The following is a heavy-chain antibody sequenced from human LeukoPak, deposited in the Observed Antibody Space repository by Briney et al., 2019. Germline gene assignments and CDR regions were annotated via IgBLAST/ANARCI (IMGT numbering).Heavy chain of an antibody. CDR3: VRDRGTYRPIDY. V-gene: IGHV3-21*04. Sequence: GGSLRLSCVASEFSVSSNYMNWVRQAPGKGLEWVSSISYTGTYIYYADSVKGRFTISRDNAQNSLYLQMNSLRAEDTAIYYCVRDRGTYRPIDYWGQGTLVTVSS. CDR1: EFSVSSNY. CDR2: ISYTGTYI. D-gene: IGHD1-26*01. J-gene: IGHJ4*02.